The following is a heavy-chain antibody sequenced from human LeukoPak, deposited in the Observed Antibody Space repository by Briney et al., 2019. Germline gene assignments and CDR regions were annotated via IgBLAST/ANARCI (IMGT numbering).Heavy chain of an antibody. D-gene: IGHD2-2*01. CDR2: ISAYNGKT. J-gene: IGHJ3*02. V-gene: IGHV1-18*01. CDR1: GYTFTSYG. CDR3: ARGQDIVVVPAAISARGAFDI. Sequence: ASVKVSCKASGYTFTSYGISWVRQAPGQGLEWMGWISAYNGKTNHAQNFQGRVTMTTDTSTSTAYMELRSLRSDDTAVYYCARGQDIVVVPAAISARGAFDIWGQGTMVTVSS.